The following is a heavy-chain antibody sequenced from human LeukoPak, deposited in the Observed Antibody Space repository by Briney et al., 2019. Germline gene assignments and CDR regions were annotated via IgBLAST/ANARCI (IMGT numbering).Heavy chain of an antibody. Sequence: GGSLRLSCAASGFTFSSYPMHWVRQAPGKGLEGVSFIRYDGNNKNYADSVKGRFTISRDNSKDTLYLQMNSLRAEDTAVYYCTKGDDYGANTRLPKYNWFDPWGQGTLVTVSS. D-gene: IGHD4-23*01. V-gene: IGHV3-30*02. CDR1: GFTFSSYP. J-gene: IGHJ5*02. CDR2: IRYDGNNK. CDR3: TKGDDYGANTRLPKYNWFDP.